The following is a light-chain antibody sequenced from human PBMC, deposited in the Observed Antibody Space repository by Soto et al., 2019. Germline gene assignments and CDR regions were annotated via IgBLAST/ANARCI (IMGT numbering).Light chain of an antibody. CDR2: DAS. J-gene: IGKJ2*01. V-gene: IGKV3D-15*01. CDR1: QTVGSN. Sequence: EIVMTQSPATLSVSPGERATLSCRASQTVGSNLAWYQQKRGQAPRLLIYDASTRATGIPARFSGSGSGTAFTLTISSLQSEDFLIYYCQQYNYWPRAFGLGTKLEIK. CDR3: QQYNYWPRA.